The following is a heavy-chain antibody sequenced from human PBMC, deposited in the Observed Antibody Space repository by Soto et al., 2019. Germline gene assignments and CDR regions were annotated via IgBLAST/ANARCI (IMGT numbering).Heavy chain of an antibody. D-gene: IGHD2-21*02. CDR3: ARGDRGAFDL. CDR1: GFTFSTYS. Sequence: GGSLRLSCAASGFTFSTYSMNWVRQAPGKGLEWVSSISDNSTYMYYADSVKGRFTISRDNAKNSLYLQMNSLRAEDTAVYYCARGDRGAFDLWGQGTMVTVSS. J-gene: IGHJ3*01. CDR2: ISDNSTYM. V-gene: IGHV3-21*06.